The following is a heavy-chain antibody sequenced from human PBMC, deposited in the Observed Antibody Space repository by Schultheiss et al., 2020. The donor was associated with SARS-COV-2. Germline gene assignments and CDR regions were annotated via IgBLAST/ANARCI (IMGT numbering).Heavy chain of an antibody. CDR1: GFTFSNYA. V-gene: IGHV3-23*01. CDR2: ISPSGGKT. J-gene: IGHJ4*02. Sequence: GGSLRLSCAASGFTFSNYAMTWVRQAPGKGLEWVSAISPSGGKTYYEDSVTGRFSISRDNSKNTLYLQMSGLRAEDTAVYYCAKAEGAVSSSSDYWGQGTLVTGSS. CDR3: AKAEGAVSSSSDY. D-gene: IGHD6-6*01.